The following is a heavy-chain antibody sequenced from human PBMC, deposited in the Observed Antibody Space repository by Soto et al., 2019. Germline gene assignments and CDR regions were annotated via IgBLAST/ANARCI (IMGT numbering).Heavy chain of an antibody. V-gene: IGHV1-69*13. Sequence: GASVKVSCKASGGTFSSYAISWVRQAPGQGLEWMGGIIPIFGTANYAQKFQGRVTITADESTSTAYMELSSLRSEDTAVYYCARGLAYYGSGSYYPRSYYYYYGMDVWGQGTTVTVSS. CDR2: IIPIFGTA. J-gene: IGHJ6*02. CDR3: ARGLAYYGSGSYYPRSYYYYYGMDV. CDR1: GGTFSSYA. D-gene: IGHD3-10*01.